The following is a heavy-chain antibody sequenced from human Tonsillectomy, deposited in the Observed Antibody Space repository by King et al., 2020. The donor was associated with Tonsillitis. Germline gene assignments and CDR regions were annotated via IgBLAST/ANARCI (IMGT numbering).Heavy chain of an antibody. V-gene: IGHV3-30*04. CDR1: GFTFSSYT. CDR3: ARALIRPALSWFGSDYYYGMDV. Sequence: VQLVESGGGVVQPGRSLRLSCAASGFTFSSYTMHWVRQAPGKGLEWVAVISYDGSNKYSAASVKGRFTISRDNSKNTLNLQMNSLRAEDTAVYYCARALIRPALSWFGSDYYYGMDVWGQGTTVTVPS. CDR2: ISYDGSNK. J-gene: IGHJ6*02. D-gene: IGHD3-10*01.